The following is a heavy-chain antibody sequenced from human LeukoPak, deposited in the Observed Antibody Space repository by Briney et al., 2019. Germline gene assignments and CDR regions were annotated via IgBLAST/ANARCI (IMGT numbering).Heavy chain of an antibody. CDR2: ISGTGDST. D-gene: IGHD5-18*01. V-gene: IGHV3-23*01. CDR3: AKGGGYNYGSFEC. CDR1: GFTFSGYA. Sequence: GGSLRLSCAASGFTFSGYAMSWVRQAPGKGLEWVSFISGTGDSTFFADSVKGRFTISRDNARSTLYLQMNNLRADDTAVYYCAKGGGYNYGSFECWGQGTLVIVSS. J-gene: IGHJ4*02.